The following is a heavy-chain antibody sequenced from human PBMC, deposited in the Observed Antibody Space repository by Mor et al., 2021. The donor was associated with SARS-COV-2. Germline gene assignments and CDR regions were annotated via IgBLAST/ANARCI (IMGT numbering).Heavy chain of an antibody. D-gene: IGHD6-13*01. J-gene: IGHJ4*02. Sequence: SPSLKSRLTITKDTSKNQVVLTMTNMDPVDTATYYCARRPLPLAAPWHDYWGQGTLVTVSS. V-gene: IGHV2-5*01. CDR3: ARRPLPLAAPWHDY.